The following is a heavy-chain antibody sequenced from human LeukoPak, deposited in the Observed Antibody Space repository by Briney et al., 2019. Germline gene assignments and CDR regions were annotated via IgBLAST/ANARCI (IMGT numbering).Heavy chain of an antibody. CDR1: GGSISSYY. CDR3: ARGGTGHLDY. Sequence: KPSETLSLTCTVSGGSISSYYWSWIRQPPGKRLEWIGYIYYSGSTSYNPSLKSRVTISVDTSKNQISLKLSSVTAADTAVYYCARGGTGHLDYWGQGTLVTVSS. J-gene: IGHJ4*02. V-gene: IGHV4-59*01. CDR2: IYYSGST. D-gene: IGHD7-27*01.